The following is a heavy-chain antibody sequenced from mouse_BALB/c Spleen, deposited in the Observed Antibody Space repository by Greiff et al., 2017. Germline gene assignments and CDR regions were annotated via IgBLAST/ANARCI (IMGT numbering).Heavy chain of an antibody. J-gene: IGHJ2*01. Sequence: QVHVKQSGAELVRPGTSVKISCKASGYTFTNYWLGWVKQRPGHGLEWIGDIYPGGGYTNYNEKFKGKATLTADTSSSTAYMQLSSLTSEDSAVYFCARGPQRVYYFDYWGQGTTLTVSS. CDR2: IYPGGGYT. CDR1: GYTFTNYW. V-gene: IGHV1-63*02. CDR3: ARGPQRVYYFDY.